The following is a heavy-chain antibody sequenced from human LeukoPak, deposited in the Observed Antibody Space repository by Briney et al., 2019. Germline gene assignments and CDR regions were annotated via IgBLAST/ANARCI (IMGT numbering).Heavy chain of an antibody. CDR2: VNSDGGST. V-gene: IGHV3-74*01. J-gene: IGHJ3*02. CDR3: ARSSGRSPFDI. D-gene: IGHD6-19*01. Sequence: GGSLRLSCAASGFTFSSDWMHWVRQGPGKGLVWVSRVNSDGGSTNYADSVKGRFTISRDNAKNTLYLQMNGLRADDTAVYYCARSSGRSPFDIWGQGTMLTVSS. CDR1: GFTFSSDW.